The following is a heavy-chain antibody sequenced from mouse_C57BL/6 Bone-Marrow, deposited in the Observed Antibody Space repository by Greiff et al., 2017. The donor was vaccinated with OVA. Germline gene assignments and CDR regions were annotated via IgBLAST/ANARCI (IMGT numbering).Heavy chain of an antibody. V-gene: IGHV14-4*01. CDR1: GFNIKDDY. CDR3: TTGYRPPY. D-gene: IGHD2-12*01. CDR2: IDPENGDT. J-gene: IGHJ3*01. Sequence: VQLQQSGAELVRPGASVKLSCTASGFNIKDDYMHWVKQRPEQGLEWIGWIDPENGDTEYASKFQGKATITADPSSNTAYLQLSSLTSEDTAVYYCTTGYRPPYWGQGTLVTVSA.